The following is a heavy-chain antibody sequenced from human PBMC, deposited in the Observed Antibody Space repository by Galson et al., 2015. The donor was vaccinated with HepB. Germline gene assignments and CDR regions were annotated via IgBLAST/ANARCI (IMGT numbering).Heavy chain of an antibody. J-gene: IGHJ4*02. Sequence: SLRLSCAASGFIFSGSGMHWVRQASGKGLEWVGRIRSKANNYATAYAASVKGRFTISRDDSENTAYLQMNSLRTEDTAVYYCTRLKEEETTVTVSVDYWGQGTLVTVSS. CDR3: TRLKEEETTVTVSVDY. CDR2: IRSKANNYAT. V-gene: IGHV3-73*01. D-gene: IGHD4-11*01. CDR1: GFIFSGSG.